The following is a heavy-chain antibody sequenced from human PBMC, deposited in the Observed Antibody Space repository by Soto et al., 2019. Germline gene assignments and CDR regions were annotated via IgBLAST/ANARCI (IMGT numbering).Heavy chain of an antibody. CDR3: ARGSRTRFLEWHELYFDY. D-gene: IGHD3-3*01. CDR2: IYHSGST. J-gene: IGHJ4*02. CDR1: GGSISSSNW. Sequence: SETLSLTCAVSGGSISSSNWWSWVRQPPGKGLEWIGEIYHSGSTNYNPSLKSRVTISVDKSKNQFSLKLSSVTAADTAVYYCARGSRTRFLEWHELYFDYWGQGTLVTVSS. V-gene: IGHV4-4*02.